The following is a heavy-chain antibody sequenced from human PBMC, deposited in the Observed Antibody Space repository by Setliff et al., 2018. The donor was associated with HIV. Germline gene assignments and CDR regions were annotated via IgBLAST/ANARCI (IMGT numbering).Heavy chain of an antibody. Sequence: ASVKVSCKVSGYTFISYDINWVRQATGQGLEWMGWMNPNSGNTGYAQKFQGRVTLTTDELMKTAYMELSSLRSEDTAVYYCASGSGYCKNGNCYIGVHKSPDKYYFDYWGQGTLVTVSS. J-gene: IGHJ4*02. CDR3: ASGSGYCKNGNCYIGVHKSPDKYYFDY. V-gene: IGHV1-8*02. CDR1: GYTFISYD. D-gene: IGHD2-8*01. CDR2: MNPNSGNT.